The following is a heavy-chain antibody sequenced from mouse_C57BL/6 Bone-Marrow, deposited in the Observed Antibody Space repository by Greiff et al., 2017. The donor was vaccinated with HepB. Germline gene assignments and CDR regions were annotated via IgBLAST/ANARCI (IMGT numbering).Heavy chain of an antibody. CDR1: GYTFTSYW. CDR3: ARSPDGYYERFAY. Sequence: QVQLQQPGAELVKPGASVKLSCKASGYTFTSYWMQWVKQRPGQGLEWIGEIDPSDSYTNYNQKFKGKATLTVDTSSSTAYMQLSSLTSEDSAVYYCARSPDGYYERFAYWGQGTLVTVSA. D-gene: IGHD2-3*01. CDR2: IDPSDSYT. J-gene: IGHJ3*01. V-gene: IGHV1-50*01.